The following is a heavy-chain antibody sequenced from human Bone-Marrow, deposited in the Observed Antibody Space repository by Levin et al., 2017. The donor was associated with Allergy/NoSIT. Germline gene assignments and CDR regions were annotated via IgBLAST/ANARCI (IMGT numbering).Heavy chain of an antibody. Sequence: GSLRLSCSVSGGSISNSYWSWIRQAPGKGLEWIGYIKNSGTTKYNPSLNRRVTISADTSKNQVSLRLTSVTAASTAVYYCASLGYTISYYDYAMDVWGQGTTVTVSS. CDR2: IKNSGTT. V-gene: IGHV4-59*01. CDR3: ASLGYTISYYDYAMDV. J-gene: IGHJ6*02. CDR1: GGSISNSY. D-gene: IGHD5-12*01.